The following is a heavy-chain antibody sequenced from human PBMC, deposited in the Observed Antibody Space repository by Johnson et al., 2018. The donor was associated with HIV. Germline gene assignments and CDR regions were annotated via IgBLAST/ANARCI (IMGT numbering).Heavy chain of an antibody. CDR2: IYSGGDT. CDR3: ARGGAYCGGDCNAFDI. V-gene: IGHV3-66*01. Sequence: VQLVEFGGGLVQPGGSLRLSCAASGFTFSSNYISWVRQAPGKGLEWVSVIYSGGDTYYADSMRGRLTISRDNSKNTVYLQMNSLRAEDTAVYYCARGGAYCGGDCNAFDIWGQGTVVTVSS. J-gene: IGHJ3*02. D-gene: IGHD2-21*02. CDR1: GFTFSSNY.